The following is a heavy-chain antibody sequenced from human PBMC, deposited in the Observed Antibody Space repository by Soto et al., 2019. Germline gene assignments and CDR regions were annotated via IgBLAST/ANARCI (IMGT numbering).Heavy chain of an antibody. CDR3: ARVAQYYDFWSGYSTSSYYGMDV. Sequence: GASVKVSCKASGYTFTSYYMHWVRQAPGQGLEWMGIINPSGGSTSYAQKFQGRVTMTRDTSTSTVYMELSSLRSEDTAVYYCARVAQYYDFWSGYSTSSYYGMDVWGQGTTVTVSS. D-gene: IGHD3-3*01. V-gene: IGHV1-46*01. CDR2: INPSGGST. J-gene: IGHJ6*02. CDR1: GYTFTSYY.